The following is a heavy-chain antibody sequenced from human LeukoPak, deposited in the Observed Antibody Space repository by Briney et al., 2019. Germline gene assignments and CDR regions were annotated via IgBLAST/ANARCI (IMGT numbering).Heavy chain of an antibody. D-gene: IGHD3-22*01. CDR1: GFTFSSYA. CDR3: AKAEVKVVVIPADY. V-gene: IGHV3-23*01. Sequence: PGGSLRLSCAASGFTFSSYAMSWVRQAPGKGLEWVSAISGSGGSTYYADSVKGRFTISRDNSKNTLYLQMNSLRAEDTAVYYRAKAEVKVVVIPADYWGQGTLVTVSS. CDR2: ISGSGGST. J-gene: IGHJ4*02.